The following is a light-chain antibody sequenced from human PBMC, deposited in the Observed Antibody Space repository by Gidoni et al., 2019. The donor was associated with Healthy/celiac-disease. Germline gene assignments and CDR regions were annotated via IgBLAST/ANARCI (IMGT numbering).Light chain of an antibody. CDR3: QQRSNWEWT. CDR2: DAS. CDR1: QRVSNY. V-gene: IGKV3-11*01. J-gene: IGKJ1*01. Sequence: ETVSTQSPATLSWSPGESATLSCRASQRVSNYLAWYQQKTGQAPRLLIYDASNRATGIPARFSGRGSGTDFTRTISSLEPEDFGVYYCQQRSNWEWTFGQGTKGEIK.